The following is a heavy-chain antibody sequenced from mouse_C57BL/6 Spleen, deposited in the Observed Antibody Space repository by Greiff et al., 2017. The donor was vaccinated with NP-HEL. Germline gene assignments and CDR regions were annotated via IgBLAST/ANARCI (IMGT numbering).Heavy chain of an antibody. Sequence: VQLQQSGTVLARPGASVKMSCKTSGYTFTSYWMHWVKQRPGQGLEWIGAIYPGNSDTSYNQKFKGKAKLTAVTSASTAYMELSSLTNEDSAVYYCTRAYYYGRSDWYFDVWGTGTTVTVSS. CDR2: IYPGNSDT. J-gene: IGHJ1*03. D-gene: IGHD1-1*01. CDR1: GYTFTSYW. V-gene: IGHV1-5*01. CDR3: TRAYYYGRSDWYFDV.